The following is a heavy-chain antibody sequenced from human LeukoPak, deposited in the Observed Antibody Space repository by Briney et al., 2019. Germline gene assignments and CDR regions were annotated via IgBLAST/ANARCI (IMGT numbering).Heavy chain of an antibody. CDR1: GGTFSSYA. V-gene: IGHV1-69*04. J-gene: IGHJ4*02. D-gene: IGHD5-24*01. CDR2: IIPILGIA. CDR3: ARAGGYGYNAREDY. Sequence: ASVKVSCKASGGTFSSYAISWVRQAPGQGLEWMGRIIPILGIANYAPKFQGRVTITADKSTSTAYMELSSLRSEDTAVYYCARAGGYGYNAREDYWGQGTLVTVSS.